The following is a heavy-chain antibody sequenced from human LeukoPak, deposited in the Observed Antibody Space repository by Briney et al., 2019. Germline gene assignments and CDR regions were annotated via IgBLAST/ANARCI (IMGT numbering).Heavy chain of an antibody. J-gene: IGHJ5*02. V-gene: IGHV4-39*07. CDR3: AKGAGGFSYYNWFDP. CDR1: GGSISSGSFY. D-gene: IGHD5-18*01. CDR2: ISYSGST. Sequence: SETLSLTCTVSGGSISSGSFYWGWIRQPPGKGLEWIGSISYSGSTYYNPSLKSRVTISVHTSKNQFSLKLASVTAADTVIYYCAKGAGGFSYYNWFDPWGQGTLVTVSS.